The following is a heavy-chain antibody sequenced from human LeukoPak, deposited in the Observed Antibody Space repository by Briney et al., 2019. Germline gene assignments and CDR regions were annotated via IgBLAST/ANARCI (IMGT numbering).Heavy chain of an antibody. D-gene: IGHD1-1*01. CDR2: INQDGSVK. V-gene: IGHV3-7*01. J-gene: IGHJ4*02. Sequence: PGGSLRLSCAASGFTFTTYYMTSVRQAPGKGLEWVANINQDGSVKNYVDSVKGRFTFSRDNAKNSVYLQMDSLRADDTAVYYCARENWSIDYWGQGTLVTVSS. CDR1: GFTFTTYY. CDR3: ARENWSIDY.